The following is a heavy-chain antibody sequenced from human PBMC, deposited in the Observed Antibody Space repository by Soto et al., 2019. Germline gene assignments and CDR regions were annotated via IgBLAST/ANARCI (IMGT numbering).Heavy chain of an antibody. CDR1: GGSITNYY. Sequence: PSETLSLPCTVSGGSITNYYGSCIRQPPGKGLEWIGYMYYSGRSNYNPSLKSRVPISIDTSNNQIFLKLLSVTAADTAVYYCARSGHSCGGVVWGQGTLVTAPQ. D-gene: IGHD3-16*01. V-gene: IGHV4-59*01. J-gene: IGHJ4*02. CDR2: MYYSGRS. CDR3: ARSGHSCGGVV.